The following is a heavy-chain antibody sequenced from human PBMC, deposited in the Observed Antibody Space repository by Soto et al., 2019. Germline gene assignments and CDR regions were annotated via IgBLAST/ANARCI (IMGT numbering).Heavy chain of an antibody. CDR3: ARASHWSSGYYHYYYAMDV. Sequence: GGSLRLSCAASGFTFSSYGMHWVRQAPGKGLEWVAVISYDGSNKYYADSVKGRFTISRDNSKNTLYLQMNSLRAEDTAVYYCARASHWSSGYYHYYYAMDVWGQGTTVTAP. CDR1: GFTFSSYG. J-gene: IGHJ6*02. V-gene: IGHV3-30*03. D-gene: IGHD3-22*01. CDR2: ISYDGSNK.